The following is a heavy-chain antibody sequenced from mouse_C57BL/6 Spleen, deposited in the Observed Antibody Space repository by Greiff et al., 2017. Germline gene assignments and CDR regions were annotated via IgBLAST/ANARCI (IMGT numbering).Heavy chain of an antibody. D-gene: IGHD3-1*01. CDR3: VRGLDSYDMGC. CDR2: IDPSDSYT. Sequence: QVQLQQPGAELVMPGASVKLSCKASGYTFTSYWMQWVKQRPGQGLEWIGEIDPSDSYTNYNQKFKGKATLTVDTSSSTAYMQLSSLTSEDSAVYYGVRGLDSYDMGCWGQRTSVTVST. J-gene: IGHJ4*01. V-gene: IGHV1-50*01. CDR1: GYTFTSYW.